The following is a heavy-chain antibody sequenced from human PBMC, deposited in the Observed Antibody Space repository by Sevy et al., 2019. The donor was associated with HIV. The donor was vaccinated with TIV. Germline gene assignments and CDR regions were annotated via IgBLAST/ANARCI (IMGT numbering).Heavy chain of an antibody. CDR1: GFTFSSYE. CDR2: ISSSGSPI. D-gene: IGHD3-22*01. CDR3: ARDLPGDSRMDV. J-gene: IGHJ6*02. V-gene: IGHV3-48*03. Sequence: GGSLRLSCAASGFTFSSYEMNWVRQAPGKGLEGVSYISSSGSPIYHADSVKGRFTISRDNAKNSLYLQMNSLRAEDTGVYYCARDLPGDSRMDVWGQGTTVTVSS.